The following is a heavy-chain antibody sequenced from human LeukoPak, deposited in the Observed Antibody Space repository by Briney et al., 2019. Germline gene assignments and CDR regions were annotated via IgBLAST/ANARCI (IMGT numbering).Heavy chain of an antibody. J-gene: IGHJ5*02. CDR1: GFTFSSYA. D-gene: IGHD3-22*01. V-gene: IGHV3-23*01. CDR3: AKDASPYYYDSSGLRNWFDP. CDR2: INGSGGKT. Sequence: GGSLRLSCAASGFTFSSYAMSWVRQAPGKGLEWVSAINGSGGKTYYADSVKGRFTISRDNSKNTLYLQMNSLRAEDTAVYYCAKDASPYYYDSSGLRNWFDPWGQGTLVTVSS.